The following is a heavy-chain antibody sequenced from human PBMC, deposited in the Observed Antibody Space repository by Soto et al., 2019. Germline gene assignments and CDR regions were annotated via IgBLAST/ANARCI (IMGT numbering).Heavy chain of an antibody. CDR2: INSRGDTK. CDR1: GFYFSDYN. V-gene: IGHV3-48*01. J-gene: IGHJ6*02. CDR3: ARDQGGGSCYSCYYFAMDV. Sequence: QLVESGGGLAQPGGSLRLSCEASGFYFSDYNMNWVRQAPGKGLEWISYINSRGDTKYYADSVKGRFTISRDNAKKXLXXQMSSLTAEDTAVYYCARDQGGGSCYSCYYFAMDVWGQGTTVTVSS. D-gene: IGHD2-15*01.